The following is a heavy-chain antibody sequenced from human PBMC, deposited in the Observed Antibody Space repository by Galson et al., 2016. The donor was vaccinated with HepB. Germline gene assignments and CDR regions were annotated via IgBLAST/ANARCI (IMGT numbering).Heavy chain of an antibody. CDR2: TYYRSKWYN. V-gene: IGHV6-1*01. J-gene: IGHJ2*01. Sequence: CAISGDSVSTNSASWNWIRQSPLRGLEWLGRTYYRSKWYNDYADSMKSRININPDTTKNQFSLQLNAVTPEDTAVYYCARGRIIGFGVYFDLWGRGTLVTVSS. D-gene: IGHD3-10*01. CDR3: ARGRIIGFGVYFDL. CDR1: GDSVSTNSAS.